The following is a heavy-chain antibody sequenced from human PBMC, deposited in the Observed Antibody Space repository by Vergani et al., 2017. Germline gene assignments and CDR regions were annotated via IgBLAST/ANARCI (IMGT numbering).Heavy chain of an antibody. CDR1: GGPISSSCYS. V-gene: IGHV4-39*01. CDR2: IYYSGST. Sequence: QLQLQELGPGLVKPSETLSPPLTVSGGPISSSCYSRGWIRHPPGNGLEWIGGIYYSGSTYYNPSLKRRVTISVDMSKNQFSLKLSSVTGADTAVYYCARFRGVPGMITFGGVIXIDYWGQGTLVTVSS. CDR3: ARFRGVPGMITFGGVIXIDY. J-gene: IGHJ4*02. D-gene: IGHD3-16*01.